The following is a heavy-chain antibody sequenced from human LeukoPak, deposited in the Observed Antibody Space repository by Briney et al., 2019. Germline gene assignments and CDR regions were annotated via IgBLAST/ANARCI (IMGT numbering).Heavy chain of an antibody. J-gene: IGHJ4*02. CDR1: GFTFSDYN. V-gene: IGHV3-30*18. CDR3: AKADIPGYGPDY. D-gene: IGHD6-13*01. Sequence: GGSLRLSCAASGFTFSDYNMNWVRQAPGKGLEWVALISYDGSNKYYADSVKGRFTISRDNSKNTLYLQMNSLRAEDTAVYYCAKADIPGYGPDYWGQGTLVTVSS. CDR2: ISYDGSNK.